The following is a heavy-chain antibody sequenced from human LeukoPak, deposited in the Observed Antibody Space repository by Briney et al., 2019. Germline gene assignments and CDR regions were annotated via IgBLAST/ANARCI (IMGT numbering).Heavy chain of an antibody. V-gene: IGHV3-7*01. CDR2: IKQDGSEK. CDR3: ARFQVQGYYYYMDV. CDR1: GFTFSSYW. Sequence: PGGSLRLSCAASGFTFSSYWMSWVRQAPGKGLEWVANIKQDGSEKYYVDSVKGRFTISRDNAKNSLYLQMNSLRAEDTAVYYCARFQVQGYYYYMDVWGKGTTVTVSS. D-gene: IGHD1-1*01. J-gene: IGHJ6*03.